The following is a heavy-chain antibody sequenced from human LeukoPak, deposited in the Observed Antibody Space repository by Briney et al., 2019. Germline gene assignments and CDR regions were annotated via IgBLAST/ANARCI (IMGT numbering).Heavy chain of an antibody. J-gene: IGHJ4*02. D-gene: IGHD6-19*01. CDR2: IYYSGST. CDR1: GVSISSYY. CDR3: ARADSSGWHNLFDY. Sequence: SGTLSLTCTVSGVSISSYYWSWIRQPPGKGLEWIGYIYYSGSTNYNPSLKSRVTISVDTSKNQFSLKLSSVTAADTAVYYCARADSSGWHNLFDYWGQGTLVTVSS. V-gene: IGHV4-59*01.